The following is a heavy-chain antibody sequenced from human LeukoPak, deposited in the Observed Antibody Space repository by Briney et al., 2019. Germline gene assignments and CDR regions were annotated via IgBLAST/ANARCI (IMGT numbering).Heavy chain of an antibody. V-gene: IGHV4-59*01. CDR3: ARVLRPMASQYYFDY. D-gene: IGHD3-10*01. CDR2: IYYSGST. Sequence: SETLSLTCTVSGGSISSYYWSWIRQPPGKGLEWIGYIYYSGSTYYNPSLKSRVTISIDTSKNQFSLKLSSVTAADTAVYYRARVLRPMASQYYFDYWGQGTLVTVSS. CDR1: GGSISSYY. J-gene: IGHJ4*02.